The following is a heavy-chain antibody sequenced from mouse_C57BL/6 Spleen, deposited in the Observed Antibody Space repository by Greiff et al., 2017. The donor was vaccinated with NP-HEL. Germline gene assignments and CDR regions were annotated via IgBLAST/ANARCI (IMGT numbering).Heavy chain of an antibody. V-gene: IGHV1-42*01. Sequence: EVQLQQSGPELVKPGASVKISCKASGYSFTGYYMNWVKQSPEKSLEWIGEINPSTGGTTYNQKFKAKATLTVDKSSSTAYMQLKSLTSEDSAVYYCARWGGYPFAYWGQGTLVTVSA. CDR2: INPSTGGT. CDR1: GYSFTGYY. J-gene: IGHJ3*01. D-gene: IGHD2-2*01. CDR3: ARWGGYPFAY.